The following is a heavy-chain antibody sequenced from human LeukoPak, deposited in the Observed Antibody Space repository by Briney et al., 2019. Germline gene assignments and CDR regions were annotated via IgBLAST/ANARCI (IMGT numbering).Heavy chain of an antibody. CDR2: ISYDGSNK. J-gene: IGHJ4*02. CDR1: GFTFSSYA. CDR3: ARSTGSWYTFDY. V-gene: IGHV3-30*04. D-gene: IGHD6-13*01. Sequence: GGSLRLSCAASGFTFSSYAMHWVRQAPGKGLEWVAVISYDGSNKYYADSVKGRLTISRDNSKNTLYLQMNSLRAEDTAVYYCARSTGSWYTFDYWGQGTLVTVSS.